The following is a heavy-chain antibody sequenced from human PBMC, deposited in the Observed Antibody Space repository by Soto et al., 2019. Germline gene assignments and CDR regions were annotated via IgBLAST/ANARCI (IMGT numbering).Heavy chain of an antibody. D-gene: IGHD1-1*01. V-gene: IGHV4-59*01. CDR3: ARHYPIGNNWNYFDY. CDR2: IFYSGST. CDR1: GWSFSVYY. J-gene: IGHJ4*02. Sequence: SETLSLTCAVYGWSFSVYYWSWIRQPPGKGLEWIGYIFYSGSTNYNPSLEGRVTISVDTSKNQFSLKVSSVTAADTAVYYCARHYPIGNNWNYFDYWGQGTLVTVSS.